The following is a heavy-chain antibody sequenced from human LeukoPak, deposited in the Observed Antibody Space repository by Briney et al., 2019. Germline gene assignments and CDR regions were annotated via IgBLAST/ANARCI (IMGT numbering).Heavy chain of an antibody. CDR1: DGSISDSY. CDR3: ARRHVVYTSSSDPYYFDY. D-gene: IGHD6-6*01. Sequence: SETLSLTCTVSDGSISDSYWSWIRQSPGKGLEWIGYIFYTGFTHYNPPLESRVTISVDTSKKQFSLRLKSVTAADTAVYYCARRHVVYTSSSDPYYFDYWGQGTLVTVSS. V-gene: IGHV4-59*01. J-gene: IGHJ4*02. CDR2: IFYTGFT.